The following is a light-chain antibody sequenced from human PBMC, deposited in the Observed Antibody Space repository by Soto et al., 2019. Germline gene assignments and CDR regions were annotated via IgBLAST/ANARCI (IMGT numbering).Light chain of an antibody. Sequence: QSVLTQPRSVSGSPGQSVAISCTGTTSDVGSYDYVSWYQQHPGKAPELIIFDVTKRPSGVPDRFSGSKSGNTASLTISGLQAEDEADYFCCSYAGDFYVFGSGT. CDR3: CSYAGDFYV. J-gene: IGLJ1*01. CDR1: TSDVGSYDY. V-gene: IGLV2-11*01. CDR2: DVT.